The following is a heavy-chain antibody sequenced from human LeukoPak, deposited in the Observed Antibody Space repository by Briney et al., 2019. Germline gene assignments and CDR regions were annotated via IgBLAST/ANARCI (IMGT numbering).Heavy chain of an antibody. CDR3: ARFTYCSGGSCLSFDY. D-gene: IGHD2-15*01. CDR2: LYYSGST. Sequence: SETLSLTCTVSGGSISSNNYYWGWIRQAPGEGLEWIGSLYYSGSTYYNPSLRSRVTISVDTSKNQFSLKLSSVTAADTAVFYCARFTYCSGGSCLSFDYWGQGTLVTVSS. CDR1: GGSISSNNYY. V-gene: IGHV4-39*01. J-gene: IGHJ4*02.